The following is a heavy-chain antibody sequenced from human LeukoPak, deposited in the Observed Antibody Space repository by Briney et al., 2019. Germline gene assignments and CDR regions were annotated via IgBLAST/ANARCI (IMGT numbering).Heavy chain of an antibody. J-gene: IGHJ4*02. V-gene: IGHV4-34*01. CDR3: ARGGRRMVRD. CDR1: GGSFSGYY. CDR2: INHSGST. Sequence: SETLSLTCAVYGGSFSGYYWSWIRQPPGKGLEWIGEINHSGSTNYNPSLKSRVTISVDTSKNQFSLKLSSVTAADTAVYYCARGGRRMVRDWGQGTLVTVSS. D-gene: IGHD3-10*01.